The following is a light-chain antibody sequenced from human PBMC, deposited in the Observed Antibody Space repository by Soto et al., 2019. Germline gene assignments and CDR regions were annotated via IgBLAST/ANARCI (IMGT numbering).Light chain of an antibody. CDR3: SYHTTRNTRV. Sequence: QSVLTQPASVSGSPGQSITISCTGTSSDVGAYDFVSWYQQHPDKAPKLMIYEVRGRPSGVSNRFSGSKSFNTATLTISGLQAEDEADYYCSYHTTRNTRVFGTGTKLTVL. J-gene: IGLJ1*01. V-gene: IGLV2-14*03. CDR1: SSDVGAYDF. CDR2: EVR.